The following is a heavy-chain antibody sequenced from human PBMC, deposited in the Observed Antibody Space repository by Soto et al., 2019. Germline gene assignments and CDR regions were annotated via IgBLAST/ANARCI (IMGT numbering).Heavy chain of an antibody. D-gene: IGHD1-26*01. CDR3: ARGVTAGVDY. V-gene: IGHV1-8*01. CDR1: GYSFTSLD. Sequence: QVQLVQSGAEVREPGASVKVSCKASGYSFTSLDINWVRQTTGQGLEWMGWMQPSSGRTGYAQKFQGRDTMTRDTSINTAYMELSSLTSGDTAFYYCARGVTAGVDYWGQGTLVTVSS. CDR2: MQPSSGRT. J-gene: IGHJ4*02.